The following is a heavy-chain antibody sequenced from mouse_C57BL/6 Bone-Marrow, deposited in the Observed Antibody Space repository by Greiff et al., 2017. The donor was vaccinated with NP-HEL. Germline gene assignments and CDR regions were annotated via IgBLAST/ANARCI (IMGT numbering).Heavy chain of an antibody. D-gene: IGHD1-1*01. CDR1: GFNIKDDY. CDR2: IDPENGDT. J-gene: IGHJ1*03. Sequence: EVQPQQSGAELVRPGASVTLSCTASGFNIKDDYMHWVKQRPEQGLEWIGWIDPENGDTEYASKFQGKATITADTSSNTAYLQLSSLTSEDTAVYYCTTVYYGSSYWYFDVWGTGTTVTVSS. V-gene: IGHV14-4*01. CDR3: TTVYYGSSYWYFDV.